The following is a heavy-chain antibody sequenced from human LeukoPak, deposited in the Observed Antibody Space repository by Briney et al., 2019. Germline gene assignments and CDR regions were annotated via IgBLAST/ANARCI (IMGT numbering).Heavy chain of an antibody. Sequence: ASVKVSCKASGYTFTGYYMHWVRQAPGQGLEWMGWINPNSGGTSYAQKFQGRVTMTRDMSTSTVYMELRRLTSDDTAVYYCARVGRRLAAAGTGQTWFDPWGQGTLVTVSS. CDR3: ARVGRRLAAAGTGQTWFDP. CDR2: INPNSGGT. V-gene: IGHV1-2*02. D-gene: IGHD6-13*01. CDR1: GYTFTGYY. J-gene: IGHJ5*02.